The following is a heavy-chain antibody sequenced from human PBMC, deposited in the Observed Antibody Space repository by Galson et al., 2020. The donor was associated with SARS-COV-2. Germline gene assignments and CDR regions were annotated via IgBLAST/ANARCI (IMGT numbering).Heavy chain of an antibody. D-gene: IGHD3-3*01. CDR2: IYYSGST. J-gene: IGHJ4*02. Sequence: SETLSLTCTVSGGSISSYYWSWIRQPPGKGLEWIGYIYYSGSTNYNPSLKSRVTISVDTSKNQFSLKLSSVTAADTAVYYCGGQQVPRSAVDYWGQGTLVTVSS. CDR1: GGSISSYY. CDR3: GGQQVPRSAVDY. V-gene: IGHV4-59*08.